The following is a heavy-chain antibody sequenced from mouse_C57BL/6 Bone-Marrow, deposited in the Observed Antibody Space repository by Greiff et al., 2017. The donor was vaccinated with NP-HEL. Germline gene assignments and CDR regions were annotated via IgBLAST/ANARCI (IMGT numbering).Heavy chain of an antibody. CDR2: ISGGGGNT. CDR3: EDYDYDDYGYFDV. J-gene: IGHJ1*03. Sequence: EVKLVESGGGLVKPGGSLKLSCAASGFTFSSYTMSWVRQTPEKRLEWVATISGGGGNTYYPDSVKGRFTIYRDNAKNTLYLQMSSLRSEDTALYDCEDYDYDDYGYFDVGGTETRVTVSS. CDR1: GFTFSSYT. D-gene: IGHD2-4*01. V-gene: IGHV5-9*01.